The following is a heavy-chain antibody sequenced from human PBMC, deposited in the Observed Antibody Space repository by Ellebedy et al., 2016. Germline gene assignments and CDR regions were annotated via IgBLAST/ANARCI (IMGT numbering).Heavy chain of an antibody. Sequence: GESLKISCAASGFTISSFWMNWVRRAPGKGLEWVANIKQDGSDTYYVDSVKGRFTISRDNAKNSLYLQMNSLSVEDTAVYYCARDISLRDPGGFDFWGQGTLVTVSS. V-gene: IGHV3-7*03. CDR1: GFTISSFW. D-gene: IGHD1-14*01. CDR2: IKQDGSDT. J-gene: IGHJ4*02. CDR3: ARDISLRDPGGFDF.